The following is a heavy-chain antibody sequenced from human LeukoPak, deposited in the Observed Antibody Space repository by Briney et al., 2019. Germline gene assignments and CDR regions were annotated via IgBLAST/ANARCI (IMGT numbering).Heavy chain of an antibody. CDR3: AKDVRVGGGGMDV. D-gene: IGHD1-26*01. CDR1: GFTFSSYA. V-gene: IGHV3-23*01. Sequence: GGSLRLSCAASGFTFSSYAMSWVRQAPGKGLEWVSLISDSGVNKHYADSVKGRFTISRDNSKNTVSLQMNSLRAEDTAVYYCAKDVRVGGGGMDVWGQGTPVTVSS. CDR2: ISDSGVNK. J-gene: IGHJ6*02.